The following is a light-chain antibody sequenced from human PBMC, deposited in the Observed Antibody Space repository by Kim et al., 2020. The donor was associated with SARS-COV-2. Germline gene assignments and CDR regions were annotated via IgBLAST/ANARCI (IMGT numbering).Light chain of an antibody. V-gene: IGLV1-51*01. CDR3: GTWDSSLRTTV. CDR1: TSNIGKNF. Sequence: QSVLTQPPSVSVAPGQRVTISCSGSTSNIGKNFVAWYQQLPGTAPKLLIYDNDQRPSGIPDRFSGSKSGTSATLGITGLQTGDEGDYSCGTWDSSLRTTVFGGGTQLTVL. CDR2: DND. J-gene: IGLJ2*01.